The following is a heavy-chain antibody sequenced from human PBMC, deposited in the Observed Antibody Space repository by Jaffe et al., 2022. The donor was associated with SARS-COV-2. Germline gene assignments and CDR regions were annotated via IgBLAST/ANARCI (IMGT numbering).Heavy chain of an antibody. V-gene: IGHV3-49*03. CDR1: GFIFGDYA. D-gene: IGHD5-12*01. Sequence: EVQLVESGGGLVQPGRSLRLSCTASGFIFGDYAINWFRQAPGKGLEWVGFIRSKAYGGTTEDAASVKGRFTISRDDSKSIAYLQMNSLKTEDTAVYYCTRDTGYSGYDWMGSAFDIWGQGTMVTVSS. J-gene: IGHJ3*02. CDR2: IRSKAYGGTT. CDR3: TRDTGYSGYDWMGSAFDI.